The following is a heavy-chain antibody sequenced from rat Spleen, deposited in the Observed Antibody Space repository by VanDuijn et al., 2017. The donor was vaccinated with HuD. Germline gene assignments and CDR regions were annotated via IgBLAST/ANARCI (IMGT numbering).Heavy chain of an antibody. V-gene: IGHV5-36*01. J-gene: IGHJ4*01. CDR3: TKSGYKGNYHVMDA. Sequence: EVQLVESGGGLVQPGRSLKLSCAASGFTFEDYEMTWVGQVPKNGLEWVASISWGRTNTYYPDNVKGRVTISRDNAKSALYLQMNNLRSADTAIYYCTKSGYKGNYHVMDAWGQGASVSVSS. D-gene: IGHD1-9*01. CDR2: ISWGRTNT. CDR1: GFTFEDYE.